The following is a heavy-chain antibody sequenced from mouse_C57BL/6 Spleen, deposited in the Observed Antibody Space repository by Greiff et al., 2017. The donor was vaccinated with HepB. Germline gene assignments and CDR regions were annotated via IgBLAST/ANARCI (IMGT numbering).Heavy chain of an antibody. CDR2: ISYDGSN. D-gene: IGHD2-3*01. CDR1: GYSITSGYY. Sequence: EVKLMESGPGLVKPSQSLSLTCSVTGYSITSGYYWNWIRQFPGNKLEWMGYISYDGSNNYNPSLKNRISITRDTSKNQFFLKLNSVTTEDTATYYCAEGWDDGYYFWFAYWGQGTLVTVSA. V-gene: IGHV3-6*01. CDR3: AEGWDDGYYFWFAY. J-gene: IGHJ3*01.